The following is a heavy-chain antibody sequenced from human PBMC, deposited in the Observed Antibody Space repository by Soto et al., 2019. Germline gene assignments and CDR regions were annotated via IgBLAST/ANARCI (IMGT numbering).Heavy chain of an antibody. CDR2: IYYSGST. Sequence: QLQLQESGPGLVKPSETLSLTCTVSGGSISSSSYYWGWIRQPPGKGLEWIGSIYYSGSTYYNPSLKSRVTISVDTSKNQFSLKLSSVTAADTAVYYCARRHYGSGSYYTGYYYYGMDVWGQGTTVTVSS. V-gene: IGHV4-39*01. CDR3: ARRHYGSGSYYTGYYYYGMDV. J-gene: IGHJ6*02. CDR1: GGSISSSSYY. D-gene: IGHD3-10*01.